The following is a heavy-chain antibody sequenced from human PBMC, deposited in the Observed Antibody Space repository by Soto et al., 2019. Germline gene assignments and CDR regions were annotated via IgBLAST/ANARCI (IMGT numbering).Heavy chain of an antibody. CDR2: FDPEDGET. D-gene: IGHD6-13*01. Sequence: ASVKVSCKVSGYTLTELSMHWVRQAPGKGLEWMGGFDPEDGETIYAQKFQGRVTMTEDTFTDTAYMELSSLRSEDTAVYYCATDSGAAGKFDYWGQGTLVTVSS. CDR1: GYTLTELS. J-gene: IGHJ4*02. CDR3: ATDSGAAGKFDY. V-gene: IGHV1-24*01.